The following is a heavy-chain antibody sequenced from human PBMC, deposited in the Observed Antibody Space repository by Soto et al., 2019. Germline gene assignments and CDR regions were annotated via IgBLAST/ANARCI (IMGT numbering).Heavy chain of an antibody. V-gene: IGHV3-15*01. CDR3: TTGTAWLDDYYYGMDV. D-gene: IGHD1-1*01. Sequence: GGSLRLSCAASGFTFSNAWMSWVRQAPGKGLEWVGHIKSKTDGGTTDYAAPVKGRFTISRDDSKKTLYLQMNCLKTEDTAVYYCTTGTAWLDDYYYGMDVWGQGTTVPVSS. J-gene: IGHJ6*02. CDR2: IKSKTDGGTT. CDR1: GFTFSNAW.